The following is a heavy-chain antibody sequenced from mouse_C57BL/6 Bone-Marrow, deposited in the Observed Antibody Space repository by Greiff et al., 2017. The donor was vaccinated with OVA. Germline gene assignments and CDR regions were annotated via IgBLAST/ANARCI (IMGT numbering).Heavy chain of an antibody. V-gene: IGHV1-50*01. J-gene: IGHJ1*03. Sequence: VQLQQPGAELVKPGASVKLSCKASGYTFTSYWMQWVKQRPGQGLEWIGEIDPSDSYTNYNQKFKGKATLHVDTSSSTAYMQLSSLTSEDSAVYYCAKNYYGSRGNWYFDVWGTGTTVTVSS. CDR1: GYTFTSYW. D-gene: IGHD1-1*01. CDR2: IDPSDSYT. CDR3: AKNYYGSRGNWYFDV.